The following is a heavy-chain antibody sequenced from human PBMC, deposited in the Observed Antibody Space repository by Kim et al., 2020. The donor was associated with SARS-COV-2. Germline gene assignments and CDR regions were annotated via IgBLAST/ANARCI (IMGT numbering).Heavy chain of an antibody. CDR3: ARHFAGQQLVSHFDY. J-gene: IGHJ4*02. D-gene: IGHD6-13*01. V-gene: IGHV4-39*01. Sequence: PSLKSRVTISVDTSKNQFSLKLSSVTAADTAVYYCARHFAGQQLVSHFDYWGQGTLVTVSS.